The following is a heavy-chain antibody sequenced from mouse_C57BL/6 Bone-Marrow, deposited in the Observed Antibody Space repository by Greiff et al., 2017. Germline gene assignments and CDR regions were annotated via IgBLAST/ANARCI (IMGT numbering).Heavy chain of an antibody. CDR2: INPGSGGT. Sequence: QVQLQQSGAELVRPGTSVKVSCKASGYAFTNYLIEWVKQRPGQGLEWIGVINPGSGGTNYNEKFKGKATLTADKSSSTAYMQLSSLTSDDSAVYFCGRSKNWDSWFAYWGQGTLVTVSA. V-gene: IGHV1-54*01. CDR1: GYAFTNYL. J-gene: IGHJ3*01. D-gene: IGHD4-1*01. CDR3: GRSKNWDSWFAY.